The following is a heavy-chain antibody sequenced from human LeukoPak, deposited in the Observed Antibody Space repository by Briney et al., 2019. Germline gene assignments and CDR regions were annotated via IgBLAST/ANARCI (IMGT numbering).Heavy chain of an antibody. CDR2: ISYDGSNK. V-gene: IGHV3-30-3*01. D-gene: IGHD3-22*01. CDR1: GFTFSSYA. J-gene: IGHJ3*02. CDR3: ARDRPYYYDSSGYYLAGAFDI. Sequence: PGRSLRLSCAASGFTFSSYAMHWVRQAPGKGLESVAVISYDGSNKYYADSVKGRITISRDNSKNTLYLQMNSLRAEDTAVYYCARDRPYYYDSSGYYLAGAFDIWGQGTMVTVSS.